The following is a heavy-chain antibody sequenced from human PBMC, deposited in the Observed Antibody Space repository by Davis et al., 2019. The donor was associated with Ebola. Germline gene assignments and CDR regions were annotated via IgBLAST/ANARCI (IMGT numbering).Heavy chain of an antibody. V-gene: IGHV3-7*03. J-gene: IGHJ4*02. CDR2: INEDGNEE. D-gene: IGHD6-19*01. CDR1: GFTFSSFG. CDR3: ARGVAVAGYYFDY. Sequence: PGGSLRLSCGASGFTFSSFGMHWVRQAPGKGLEWVANINEDGNEEYYVDSVKGRFTISRDNAKNSLYLQMNSLRVEDTAVYYCARGVAVAGYYFDYWGQGTLVTVSS.